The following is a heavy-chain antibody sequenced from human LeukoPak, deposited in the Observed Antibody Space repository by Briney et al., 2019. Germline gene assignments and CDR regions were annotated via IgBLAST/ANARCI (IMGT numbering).Heavy chain of an antibody. CDR3: ARLRDGRWLLEY. J-gene: IGHJ4*02. CDR2: INYSGTT. CDR1: GGSISSSGYY. V-gene: IGHV4-39*01. Sequence: KASETLSLTCTASGGSISSSGYYWGWIRQPPGKGLEWIACINYSGTTYYNPSLKSRVTISEDRSKNQFSLKLSSVTAADTAVYYCARLRDGRWLLEYWGQGTLVTVSS. D-gene: IGHD5-24*01.